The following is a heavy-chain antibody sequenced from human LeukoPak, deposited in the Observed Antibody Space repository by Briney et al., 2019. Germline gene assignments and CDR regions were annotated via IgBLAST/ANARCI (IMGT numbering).Heavy chain of an antibody. J-gene: IGHJ4*02. CDR3: ARDHDFWSGYYEGGSFGY. CDR2: ISYDGSNK. CDR1: GFTFSSYA. V-gene: IGHV3-30*04. Sequence: GGSLRLSCAASGFTFSSYAMHWVRQAPGKGLEWVAVISYDGSNKFYADSVKGRFTISRDNSKNTLYLQMNSLRAEDTAVYYCARDHDFWSGYYEGGSFGYWGQGTLVTVSS. D-gene: IGHD3-3*01.